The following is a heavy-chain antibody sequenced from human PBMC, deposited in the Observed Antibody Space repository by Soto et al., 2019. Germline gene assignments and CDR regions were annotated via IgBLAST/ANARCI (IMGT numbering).Heavy chain of an antibody. V-gene: IGHV1-3*01. J-gene: IGHJ4*02. D-gene: IGHD3-22*01. Sequence: ASVKVSCKASGYTFTGYYMHWVRQAPGQGLEWMGWINAGNGNTKYSQKFQGRVTITRDTSASTAYMELSSLRSEDTAVYYCAIPPTPYDSSGYYFDYWGQGTLVTVSS. CDR3: AIPPTPYDSSGYYFDY. CDR2: INAGNGNT. CDR1: GYTFTGYY.